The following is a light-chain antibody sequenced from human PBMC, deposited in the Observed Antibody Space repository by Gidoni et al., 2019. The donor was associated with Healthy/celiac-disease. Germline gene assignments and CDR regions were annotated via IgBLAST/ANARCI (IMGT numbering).Light chain of an antibody. CDR2: DAS. J-gene: IGKJ5*01. CDR1: QGVSSY. CDR3: QQRSNWPPIT. V-gene: IGKV3-11*01. Sequence: EIVLTQSPATLSLSPGERATLSCRASQGVSSYLAWYQQKPGQAPRLLIYDASNRATGLPARFSGSGAGTDVTLTISSLEPEDFAVYYCQQRSNWPPITFGQGTRLEIK.